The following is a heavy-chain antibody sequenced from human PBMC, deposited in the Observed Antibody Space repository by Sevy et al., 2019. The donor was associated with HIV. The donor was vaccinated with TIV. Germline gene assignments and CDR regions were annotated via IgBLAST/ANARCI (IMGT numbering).Heavy chain of an antibody. CDR3: ARAPPVRSGDDSLNWFDP. Sequence: SETLSLTCSVSYGPISAYYWNWIRQSPGKGLEWIGSIHYPGSTDYNPSLKSRVTMSLDTSKNQFSLQLKSVTAADTALYYCARAPPVRSGDDSLNWFDPWGQGTLVTVSS. V-gene: IGHV4-59*12. CDR1: YGPISAYY. CDR2: IHYPGST. J-gene: IGHJ5*02. D-gene: IGHD2-21*02.